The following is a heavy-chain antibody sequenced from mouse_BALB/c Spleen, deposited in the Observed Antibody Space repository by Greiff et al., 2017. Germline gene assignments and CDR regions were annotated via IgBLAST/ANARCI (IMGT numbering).Heavy chain of an antibody. CDR3: TRSSWTARATSAY. J-gene: IGHJ3*01. D-gene: IGHD3-2*01. V-gene: IGHV1S81*02. CDR1: GYTFTSYY. Sequence: VKLQQSGAELVKPGASVKLSCKASGYTFTSYYMYWVKQRPGQGLEWIGEINPSNGGTNFNEKFKSKATLTVDKSSSTAYMQLSSLTSEDSAVYYCTRSSWTARATSAYWGQGTLVTVSA. CDR2: INPSNGGT.